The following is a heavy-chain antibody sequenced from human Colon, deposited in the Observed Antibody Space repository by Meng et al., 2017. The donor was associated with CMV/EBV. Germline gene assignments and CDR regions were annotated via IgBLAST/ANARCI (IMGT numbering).Heavy chain of an antibody. CDR2: ISSDGSQK. CDR3: GRNRVDL. CDR1: GFTIHRHG. J-gene: IGHJ5*02. V-gene: IGHV3-33*01. D-gene: IGHD1-14*01. Sequence: GESLKISCTLSGFTIHRHGMHWVRQAPGKGLEWVATISSDGSQKHFADSVKGRFTISRDNAKNSLFLQMNSLRVDDTAVYYCGRNRVDLWGQGTLVTVSS.